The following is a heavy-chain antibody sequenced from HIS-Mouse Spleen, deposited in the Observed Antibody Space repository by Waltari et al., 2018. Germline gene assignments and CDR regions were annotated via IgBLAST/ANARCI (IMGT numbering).Heavy chain of an antibody. CDR1: GFPFAEYS. Sequence: EVQLVESGGVVVQPGGALRLSCAASGFPFAEYSMHWVRQAPGKGLEWVSLISWDGGSTYYADSVKGRFTISRDNSKNSLYLQMNSLRAEDTALYYCAKDRDGSGSYSDYWGQGTLVTVSS. CDR2: ISWDGGST. D-gene: IGHD3-10*01. CDR3: AKDRDGSGSYSDY. V-gene: IGHV3-43D*03. J-gene: IGHJ4*02.